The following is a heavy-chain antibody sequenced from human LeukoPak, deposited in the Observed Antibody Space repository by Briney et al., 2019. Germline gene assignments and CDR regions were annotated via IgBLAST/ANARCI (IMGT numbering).Heavy chain of an antibody. V-gene: IGHV1-2*02. Sequence: GASVKVSCKASGYTFTGYYMHWVRQAPGQGLEWMGWINPKSGGTNYAQRFQARVTMTRDTSISIVYMELSRLTSDDTAVYYCAREGITTGRTAGAFDVWGQGTLVTVSS. CDR1: GYTFTGYY. J-gene: IGHJ3*01. CDR3: AREGITTGRTAGAFDV. D-gene: IGHD1-1*01. CDR2: INPKSGGT.